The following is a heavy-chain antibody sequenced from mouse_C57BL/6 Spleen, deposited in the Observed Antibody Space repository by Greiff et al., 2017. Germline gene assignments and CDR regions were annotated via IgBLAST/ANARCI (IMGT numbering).Heavy chain of an antibody. CDR1: GFSFNTYA. CDR3: VTTLVTTVAAMDY. D-gene: IGHD1-1*01. Sequence: EVKVVESGGGLVQPKGSLKLSCAASGFSFNTYAMNWVRQAPGKGLEWVARIRSKRNNYATSYADSVKDSFTISRDDSESMLYLQMNNLKTEDTAMDYCVTTLVTTVAAMDYWGQGTSVTVSS. V-gene: IGHV10-1*01. CDR2: IRSKRNNYAT. J-gene: IGHJ4*01.